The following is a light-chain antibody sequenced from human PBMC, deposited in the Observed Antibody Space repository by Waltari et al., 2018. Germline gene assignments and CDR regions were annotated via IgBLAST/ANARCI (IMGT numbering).Light chain of an antibody. V-gene: IGLV2-23*02. Sequence: QSALTQPASVSGSPGQSITISCTGSSSDVGSYNHVSWYQQYPGKAPKLMIYEVSRRPAGVSNRFSGSKSGNTASLTISGLQAEDEADYYCCSYAGSSIVIFGGGTTLTVL. CDR3: CSYAGSSIVI. J-gene: IGLJ2*01. CDR2: EVS. CDR1: SSDVGSYNH.